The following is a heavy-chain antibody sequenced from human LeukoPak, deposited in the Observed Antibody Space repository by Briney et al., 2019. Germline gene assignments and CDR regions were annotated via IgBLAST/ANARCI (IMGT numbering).Heavy chain of an antibody. CDR1: GFTFSDYW. J-gene: IGHJ4*02. CDR3: ARWLELMRNFDW. CDR2: IKRDGSEK. D-gene: IGHD5-24*01. Sequence: TGGSLRLSCVGSGFTFSDYWMSWVRQAPGKGLEGVANIKRDGSEKDYVDALKGRFTISRDNAKNSLYLQMNSLRAEDTAGYYCARWLELMRNFDWWGQGTLVTVSS. V-gene: IGHV3-7*01.